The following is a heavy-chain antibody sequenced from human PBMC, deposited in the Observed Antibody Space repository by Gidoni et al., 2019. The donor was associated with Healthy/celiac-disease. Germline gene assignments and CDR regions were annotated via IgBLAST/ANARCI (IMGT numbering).Heavy chain of an antibody. CDR1: GFTFSSYA. J-gene: IGHJ4*02. D-gene: IGHD2-2*01. CDR2: ISGSGGST. Sequence: EVQLLESGGGLVQPGGSLRLSCAASGFTFSSYAMSWVRQAPGKGLEWVSAISGSGGSTYYADSVKGRFTISRDNSKNTLYLQMNSLRAEDTAVYYCANLGDCSSTSCYDYWGQGTLVTVSS. CDR3: ANLGDCSSTSCYDY. V-gene: IGHV3-23*01.